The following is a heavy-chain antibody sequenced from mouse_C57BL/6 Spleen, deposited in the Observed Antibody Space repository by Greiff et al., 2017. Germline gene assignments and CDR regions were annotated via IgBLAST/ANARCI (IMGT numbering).Heavy chain of an antibody. V-gene: IGHV1-50*01. CDR1: GYTFTSYW. J-gene: IGHJ4*01. CDR3: ARRSNYVAMDY. D-gene: IGHD2-5*01. CDR2: IDPSDSYT. Sequence: QVQLQQPGAELVKPGASVKLSCKASGYTFTSYWMQWVKQRPGQGLEWIGEIDPSDSYTNYNQKFNGKATLTVDTSSRTAYMQLSSLTSEDSAVYYCARRSNYVAMDYWGQGTSVTVSS.